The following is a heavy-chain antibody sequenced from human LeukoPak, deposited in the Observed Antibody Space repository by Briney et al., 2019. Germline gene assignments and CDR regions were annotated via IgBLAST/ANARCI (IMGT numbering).Heavy chain of an antibody. J-gene: IGHJ4*02. CDR3: ARDLREWLFSSPLDY. CDR1: GFTFSSYA. D-gene: IGHD3-3*01. CDR2: IYSGGST. Sequence: GGSLRLSCAASGFTFSSYAMHWVRQAPGKGLEWVAVIYSGGSTYYADSVKGRFTISRDNSKNTLYLQMNSLRAEDTAVYYCARDLREWLFSSPLDYWGQGTLVTVSS. V-gene: IGHV3-66*01.